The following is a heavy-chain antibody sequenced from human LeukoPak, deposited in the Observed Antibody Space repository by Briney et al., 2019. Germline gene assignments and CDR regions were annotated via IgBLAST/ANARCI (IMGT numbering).Heavy chain of an antibody. D-gene: IGHD6-13*01. J-gene: IGHJ4*02. V-gene: IGHV3-11*04. Sequence: GGSLRLSCAASGFTFSDYYMSWIRQAPGKGLEWVSYISSSGSTIYYADSVKGRFTISRDNSKNTLYLQMNSLRAEDTAVYYCASTLLSIAAADTFDYWGQGTLVTVSS. CDR2: ISSSGSTI. CDR1: GFTFSDYY. CDR3: ASTLLSIAAADTFDY.